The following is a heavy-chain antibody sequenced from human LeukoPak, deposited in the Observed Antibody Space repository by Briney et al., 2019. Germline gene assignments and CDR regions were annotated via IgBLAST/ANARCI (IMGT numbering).Heavy chain of an antibody. CDR1: GFIFSSYA. Sequence: GGSLRLSCAASGFIFSSYAMTWVRQAPGKGLEWVSGITGSGGSTYLADSVLGRFTVSRDNSKNTLYLQLDSLRAEDTALYYCAKDSSAYSGGYFQHWGRGTLVTVSP. D-gene: IGHD3-22*01. V-gene: IGHV3-23*01. CDR2: ITGSGGST. CDR3: AKDSSAYSGGYFQH. J-gene: IGHJ1*01.